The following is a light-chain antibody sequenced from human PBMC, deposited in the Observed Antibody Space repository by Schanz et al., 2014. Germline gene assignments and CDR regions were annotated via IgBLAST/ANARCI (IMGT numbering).Light chain of an antibody. CDR2: DVN. CDR3: SSYGGNLGV. Sequence: QFALTQPASVSGSPGQSITISCTGTSSDVGSYNLVSWYQHHPGKAPKLMIFDVNKRPSGVPDRFSGSKSGNTASLTVSGLQAEDEADYYCSSYGGNLGVFGTGTKLTVL. CDR1: SSDVGSYNL. J-gene: IGLJ1*01. V-gene: IGLV2-14*02.